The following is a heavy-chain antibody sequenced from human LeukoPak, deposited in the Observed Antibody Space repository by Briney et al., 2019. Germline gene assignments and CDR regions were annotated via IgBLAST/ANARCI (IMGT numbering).Heavy chain of an antibody. V-gene: IGHV1-8*03. CDR1: GYTFTNYD. J-gene: IGHJ5*02. CDR2: MNPNSGNT. Sequence: ASVKVSCKASGYTFTNYDINWVRQATGQGLEWMGWMNPNSGNTGYAQKFQGRVTITRNTSISTAYMELSSLGSEDTAVYYCATGRITMVRGVIIKKAHWFDPWGQGTLVTVSS. D-gene: IGHD3-10*01. CDR3: ATGRITMVRGVIIKKAHWFDP.